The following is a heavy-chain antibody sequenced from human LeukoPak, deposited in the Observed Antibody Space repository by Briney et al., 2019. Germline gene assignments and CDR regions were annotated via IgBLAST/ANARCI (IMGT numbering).Heavy chain of an antibody. CDR3: AGGRVWLAFDS. CDR2: VYYSGST. CDR1: GGSISSSTYY. J-gene: IGHJ4*02. Sequence: SETLSLTCTVSGGSISSSTYYCTWIRQPPGKGLEWIAYVYYSGSTNYNPSLKSRLSISVDTSKNQFSLKLTSVTAADTAVYYCAGGRVWLAFDSWGQGTLVTVSS. D-gene: IGHD5-18*01. V-gene: IGHV4-61*01.